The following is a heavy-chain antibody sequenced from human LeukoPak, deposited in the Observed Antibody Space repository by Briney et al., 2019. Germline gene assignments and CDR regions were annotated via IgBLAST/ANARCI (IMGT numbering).Heavy chain of an antibody. J-gene: IGHJ4*02. D-gene: IGHD1-1*01. CDR2: MDFSGST. V-gene: IGHV4-61*02. CDR3: ARYSGTGYGMYYFDY. Sequence: SQTLSLTCSVSGVSISNSTYFWSWIRQPAGKGLEWIGRMDFSGSTNYNPSLRSRVTLSLDASKNQFSLKLSSVTAADTAVYYCARYSGTGYGMYYFDYWGQGTLVTVSS. CDR1: GVSISNSTYF.